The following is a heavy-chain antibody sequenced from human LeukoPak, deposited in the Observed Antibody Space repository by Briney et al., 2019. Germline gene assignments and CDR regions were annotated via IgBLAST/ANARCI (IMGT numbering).Heavy chain of an antibody. V-gene: IGHV1-69*04. Sequence: SVKVSCKASGGTFSSFAISWVRQAPGRWLEWMGRIIPIFGIANYAQKFQGRVTITADKSTSTAYMELSSLRSEDTAVYYCARFNYFWFDPWGQGTLVTVSS. CDR1: GGTFSSFA. J-gene: IGHJ5*02. CDR3: ARFNYFWFDP. D-gene: IGHD4-11*01. CDR2: IIPIFGIA.